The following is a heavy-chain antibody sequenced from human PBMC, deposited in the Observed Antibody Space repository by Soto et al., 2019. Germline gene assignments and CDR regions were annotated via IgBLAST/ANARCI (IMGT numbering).Heavy chain of an antibody. CDR1: GLTFSNYG. D-gene: IGHD1-7*01. CDR3: AKNQERELPRFIDF. V-gene: IGHV3-23*01. CDR2: MGGSSSTT. Sequence: EVRLLESGGGLVKPGGSLRLSCATSGLTFSNYGMSWVRQAPGGGLEWVSSMGGSSSTTYYADSVKGRFTSSRDRTKNTQNIQMSSMRAEDTALSSCAKNQERELPRFIDFWGQGTLVTVSS. J-gene: IGHJ4*02.